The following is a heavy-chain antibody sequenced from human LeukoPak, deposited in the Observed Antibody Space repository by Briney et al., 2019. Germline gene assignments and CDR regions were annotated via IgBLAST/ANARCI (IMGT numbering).Heavy chain of an antibody. Sequence: GGSLRLSCAASGFTFSSYAMSWVRQAPGKGLEWVSSISSSGGSTNYADSVKGRFTISRDNSKNTVYLQMNSLRAEDTAVFYCAKVSYRYFGSGSYQFDYWGQGTLVTVSS. CDR1: GFTFSSYA. V-gene: IGHV3-23*01. J-gene: IGHJ4*02. CDR2: ISSSGGST. CDR3: AKVSYRYFGSGSYQFDY. D-gene: IGHD3-10*01.